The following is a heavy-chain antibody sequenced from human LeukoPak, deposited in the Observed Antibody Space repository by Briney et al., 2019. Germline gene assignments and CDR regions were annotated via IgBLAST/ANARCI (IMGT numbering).Heavy chain of an antibody. V-gene: IGHV5-51*01. CDR3: ARQRYSYGPDAFDI. CDR1: GYSFTTYW. D-gene: IGHD5-18*01. J-gene: IGHJ3*02. CDR2: IYPGDSDT. Sequence: GESLKISCKGSGYSFTTYWIGWVRQMPGKGLECLGVIYPGDSDTRYSPSFQGQVTISADKSISTAYLQWSSLKASDTAMYYCARQRYSYGPDAFDIWGQGTMVTVSS.